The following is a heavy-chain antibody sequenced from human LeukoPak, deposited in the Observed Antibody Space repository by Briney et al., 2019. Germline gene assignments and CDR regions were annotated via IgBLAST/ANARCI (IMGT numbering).Heavy chain of an antibody. Sequence: GGSLRLSCAVSGFTFSSYWMSRVRQAPGKGLEWVANIKKDGSEKYYVDSVKGRFTISRDNAKNSLYLQMNSLRAEDTAVYYCARFGYSSGWSFDYWGQGTLVTVSS. CDR2: IKKDGSEK. CDR1: GFTFSSYW. CDR3: ARFGYSSGWSFDY. D-gene: IGHD6-19*01. V-gene: IGHV3-7*01. J-gene: IGHJ4*02.